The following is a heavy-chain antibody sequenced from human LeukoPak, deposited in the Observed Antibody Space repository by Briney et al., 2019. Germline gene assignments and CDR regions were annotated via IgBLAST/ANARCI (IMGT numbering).Heavy chain of an antibody. J-gene: IGHJ4*02. CDR2: INHSGST. V-gene: IGHV4-39*07. CDR1: GGSISSSSYY. Sequence: SETLSLTCTVSGGSISSSSYYWGWIRQPPGKGLEWIGEINHSGSTNYNPSLKSRVTISVDTSKNQFSLKLSSVTAADTAVYYCAREGGLRYFDWLFDYFDYWGQGTLVTVSS. D-gene: IGHD3-9*01. CDR3: AREGGLRYFDWLFDYFDY.